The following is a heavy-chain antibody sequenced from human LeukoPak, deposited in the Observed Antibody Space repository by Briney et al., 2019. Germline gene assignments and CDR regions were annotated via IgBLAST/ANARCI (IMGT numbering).Heavy chain of an antibody. CDR1: GFTFSSYG. D-gene: IGHD1-26*01. Sequence: GGSLRLSCAASGFTFSSYGMSWVRQAPGKGLEWISGISGSGANTYYADSVKGRFTISRDNSKNTLYLQMNSLRAEDTAVYYCAREGSGSYYGSADYWGQGTLVTVSS. J-gene: IGHJ4*02. V-gene: IGHV3-23*01. CDR2: ISGSGANT. CDR3: AREGSGSYYGSADY.